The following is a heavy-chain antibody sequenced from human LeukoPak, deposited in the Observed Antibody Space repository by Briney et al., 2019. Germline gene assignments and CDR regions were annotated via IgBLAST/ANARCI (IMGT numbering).Heavy chain of an antibody. CDR2: ISAYNGNT. CDR1: GYTFTSYY. Sequence: GASVKVSCKASGYTFTSYYMHWVRQAPGQGLEWMGWISAYNGNTNYAQKLQGRVTMTTDTSTSTAYMELRSLRSDDTAVYYCARAQWDDFWSGYWDYYYYYGMDVWGQGTTVTVSS. CDR3: ARAQWDDFWSGYWDYYYYYGMDV. J-gene: IGHJ6*02. D-gene: IGHD3-3*01. V-gene: IGHV1-18*04.